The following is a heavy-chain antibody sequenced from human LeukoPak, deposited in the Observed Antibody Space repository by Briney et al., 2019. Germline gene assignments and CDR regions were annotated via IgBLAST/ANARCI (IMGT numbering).Heavy chain of an antibody. D-gene: IGHD2-15*01. CDR2: ISYDGSNK. CDR1: GFTFSSYG. J-gene: IGHJ6*02. CDR3: AKPVVAAVWRGMDV. V-gene: IGHV3-30*18. Sequence: GGSLRLSCAVSGFTFSSYGMHWVRQAPGKGLEWVAVISYDGSNKYYADSVKGRFTISRDNSKNTLYLQMNSLRAEDTAVYYCAKPVVAAVWRGMDVWGQGTTVTVSS.